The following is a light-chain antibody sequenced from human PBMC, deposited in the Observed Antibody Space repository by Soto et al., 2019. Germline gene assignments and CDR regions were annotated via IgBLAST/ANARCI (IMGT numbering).Light chain of an antibody. J-gene: IGKJ2*01. V-gene: IGKV1-39*01. CDR2: AAS. Sequence: DIQMTQSPSSLSASVGDRVTITCRASRTIIGYLNWYQLKPGKAPKLLIYAASSLHSGVPSRFSGSGSGTDFTLTISGLLREDFATYYCQQSYSTGYTFGQGTKVEIK. CDR3: QQSYSTGYT. CDR1: RTIIGY.